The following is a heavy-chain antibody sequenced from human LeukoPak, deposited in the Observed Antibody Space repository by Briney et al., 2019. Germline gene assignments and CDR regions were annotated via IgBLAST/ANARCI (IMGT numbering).Heavy chain of an antibody. J-gene: IGHJ4*02. CDR1: GFTFSSYG. D-gene: IGHD5-24*01. Sequence: GGSLRLSCAASGFTFSSYGMHWVRQAPGKGLEWVAVIWYDGSNKYYADSVKGRFTISRDNSKNTLYLQMNSLRAEDTAVYYCASLRDGYNYWRHWGQGTLVTVSS. CDR2: IWYDGSNK. V-gene: IGHV3-33*01. CDR3: ASLRDGYNYWRH.